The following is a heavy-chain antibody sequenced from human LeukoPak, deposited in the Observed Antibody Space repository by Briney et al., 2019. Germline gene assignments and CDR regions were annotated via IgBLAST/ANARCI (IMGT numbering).Heavy chain of an antibody. CDR3: ADYGSDFGS. Sequence: GGSLRLSCAASGFTFSSYAMRWVRQAPGKGLEWVSPISGSGGSTYYADSVKGRFTISRDNSKKTLYLQMNSLRAEDTAVYYCADYGSDFGSWGQGTMVTVSS. V-gene: IGHV3-23*01. J-gene: IGHJ3*01. CDR1: GFTFSSYA. CDR2: ISGSGGST. D-gene: IGHD3-10*01.